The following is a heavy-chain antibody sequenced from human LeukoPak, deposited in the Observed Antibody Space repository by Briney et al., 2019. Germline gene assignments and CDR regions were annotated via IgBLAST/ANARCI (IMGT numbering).Heavy chain of an antibody. CDR2: IYTSGST. D-gene: IGHD3-10*01. CDR1: GDSISSSSYY. CDR3: ARDAYYYGSGSPYYFDS. V-gene: IGHV4-61*02. J-gene: IGHJ4*02. Sequence: PSETLSLTCTVSGDSISSSSYYWSWIRQPAGKGLEWIGRIYTSGSTNYNPSLKSRVTMSVDTSKNQFSLKLSSVTAADTAVYYCARDAYYYGSGSPYYFDSWGQGTLVTVSS.